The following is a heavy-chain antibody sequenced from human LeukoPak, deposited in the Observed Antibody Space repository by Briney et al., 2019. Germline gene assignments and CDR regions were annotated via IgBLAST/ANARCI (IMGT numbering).Heavy chain of an antibody. V-gene: IGHV3-30*18. CDR3: AKDRRLDYGSGSSYDY. D-gene: IGHD3-10*01. CDR2: ISYDGSNK. CDR1: GSIFSGYA. Sequence: GRSLRLSCAASGSIFSGYAMHWVRQAPGKGLEWVAVISYDGSNKYYADSVKGRFTISRDNSKNTLYLQMNSLTVEDTAVCYCAKDRRLDYGSGSSYDYWGQGTLVTVSS. J-gene: IGHJ4*02.